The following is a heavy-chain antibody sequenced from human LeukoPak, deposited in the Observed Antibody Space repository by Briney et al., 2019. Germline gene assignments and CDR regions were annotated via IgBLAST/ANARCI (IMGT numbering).Heavy chain of an antibody. V-gene: IGHV3-48*03. CDR3: AREAYLLQFLEWSIDYY. Sequence: PGGALRLSCAASGFTFSSYEMNWVRQAPGKGLEWVSYISSSGSTIYYADSVKGRFTISRDNAKNSLYLQMNSLRAQDTAVYYCAREAYLLQFLEWSIDYYWVQGTLVTVSS. J-gene: IGHJ4*02. CDR2: ISSSGSTI. D-gene: IGHD3-3*01. CDR1: GFTFSSYE.